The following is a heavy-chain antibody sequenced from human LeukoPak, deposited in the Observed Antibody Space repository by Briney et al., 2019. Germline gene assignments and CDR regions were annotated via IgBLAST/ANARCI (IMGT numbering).Heavy chain of an antibody. Sequence: PGGSLRLSCSASRFSASGFTFNNAWMSWVRQAPGKGLEWVGRILRNGVGWTTDYAARVRGRFTISRDDSGDTLFLDMNSLKTEDTAMYYCATDILFLTAGVEGFLDLWGRGTLVTV. V-gene: IGHV3-15*01. J-gene: IGHJ2*01. CDR1: GFTFNNAW. CDR3: ATDILFLTAGVEGFLDL. CDR2: ILRNGVGWTT. D-gene: IGHD2-21*02.